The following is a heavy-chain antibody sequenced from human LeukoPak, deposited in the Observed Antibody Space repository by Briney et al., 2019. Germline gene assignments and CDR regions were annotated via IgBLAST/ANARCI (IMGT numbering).Heavy chain of an antibody. CDR3: ARRGPYSWSFDY. J-gene: IGHJ4*02. D-gene: IGHD4-11*01. Sequence: GGSLRLSCAASGFTFSGYWTSWVRQAPGKGLEWVAKIKPDGTDKYYVDSVKGRFTISRDNAKNSLYLQMNSLRAEDTAVYYCARRGPYSWSFDYWGQGSLVTVSS. CDR1: GFTFSGYW. CDR2: IKPDGTDK. V-gene: IGHV3-7*01.